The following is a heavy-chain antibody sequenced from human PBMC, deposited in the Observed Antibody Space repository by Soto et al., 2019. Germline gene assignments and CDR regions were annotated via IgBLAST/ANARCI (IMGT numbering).Heavy chain of an antibody. D-gene: IGHD3-22*01. CDR2: ISGSGGST. CDR3: AREDYYAYYFDY. Sequence: GGSLRLSCAASGFTFSSYAMSWVRQAPGKGLEWVSAISGSGGSTYYADSVKGRFTISRDNAKNSLYLQMNSLRAEDTAVYYCAREDYYAYYFDYWGQGTLVTVSS. V-gene: IGHV3-23*01. CDR1: GFTFSSYA. J-gene: IGHJ4*02.